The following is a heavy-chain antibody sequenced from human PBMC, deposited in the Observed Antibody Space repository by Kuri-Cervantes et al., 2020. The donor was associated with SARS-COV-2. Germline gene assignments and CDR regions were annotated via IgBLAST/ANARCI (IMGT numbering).Heavy chain of an antibody. V-gene: IGHV4-39*07. CDR2: IYYSGST. D-gene: IGHD2-21*01. CDR1: GGSITSGGYY. Sequence: SETLSLTCTVSGGSITSGGYYWSWIRQPPGKGLEWIGSIYYSGSTYYNPSLKSRVTISVGTSKNQFSLKLSSVTAADTAVYYCQRASYCGGDCYSDAFDIWGQGTMVTVSS. CDR3: QRASYCGGDCYSDAFDI. J-gene: IGHJ3*02.